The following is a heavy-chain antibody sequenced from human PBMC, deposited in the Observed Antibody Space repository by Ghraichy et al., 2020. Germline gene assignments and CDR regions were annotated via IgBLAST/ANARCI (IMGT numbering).Heavy chain of an antibody. CDR3: ARDLNWENY. D-gene: IGHD1-26*01. Sequence: SLNISCTASGFTFSNYWMTWVRQAPGMGLEWVANIKGDGSMRNYVDSVKGRFTISRDNAKNSLYLQMNSLRAEDTAVYYCARDLNWENYWGQGTLVTVSS. V-gene: IGHV3-7*03. CDR1: GFTFSNYW. CDR2: IKGDGSMR. J-gene: IGHJ4*02.